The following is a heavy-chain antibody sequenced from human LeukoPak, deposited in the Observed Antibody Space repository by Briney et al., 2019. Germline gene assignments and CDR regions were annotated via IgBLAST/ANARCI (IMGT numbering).Heavy chain of an antibody. Sequence: GASVKVSCKASGYTFTGYYMHWVRQAPGQGLVWMGRINPNSGGTNYAQKFQGRVTMTRDTSTDTAYMELSSLRSEDTAVYYCATGPIYDSSGYDLNYWGQGTLVTVSS. CDR1: GYTFTGYY. D-gene: IGHD3-22*01. J-gene: IGHJ4*02. CDR3: ATGPIYDSSGYDLNY. V-gene: IGHV1-2*06. CDR2: INPNSGGT.